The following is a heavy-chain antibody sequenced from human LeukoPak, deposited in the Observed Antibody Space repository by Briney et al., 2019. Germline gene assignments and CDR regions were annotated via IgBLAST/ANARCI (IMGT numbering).Heavy chain of an antibody. CDR3: AREEGPYFDC. Sequence: PGGSLRLSCAASGFPFHDHGMSWVRQVPGKGLEWVSALNWNGDNTGYADSVKGRLTISRDNAKKSLYLQMNSLTAEDTAYYYCAREEGPYFDCWGQGTLVTVSS. CDR2: LNWNGDNT. CDR1: GFPFHDHG. J-gene: IGHJ4*02. V-gene: IGHV3-20*04.